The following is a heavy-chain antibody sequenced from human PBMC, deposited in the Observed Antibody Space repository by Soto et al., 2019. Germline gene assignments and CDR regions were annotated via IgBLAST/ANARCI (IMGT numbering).Heavy chain of an antibody. J-gene: IGHJ4*02. CDR1: GFTFSNYA. CDR3: AKAGGAAGTVDYFDY. Sequence: LRLSCAASGFTFSNYAINWVRQSPGKGLEWVSVISGSVGSTYYADSVKGRFTITRDNSKNTLYLQMNSLRAEDTAVYYCAKAGGAAGTVDYFDYWGQGTLVTVSS. D-gene: IGHD6-13*01. V-gene: IGHV3-23*01. CDR2: ISGSVGST.